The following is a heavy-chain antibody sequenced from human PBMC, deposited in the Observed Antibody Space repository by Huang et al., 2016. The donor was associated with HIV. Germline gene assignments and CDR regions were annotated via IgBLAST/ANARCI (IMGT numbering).Heavy chain of an antibody. D-gene: IGHD5-12*01. CDR2: ISNDGSSR. Sequence: QVQLVESGGGVVQPGRSLRLSCAASGFSFANYAMHGVRQGPGKRLGWVTFISNDGSSRYYADSVKGRFTISRDNFKNALYLQMNRLRGDDTAVYYCTREYTVAGAFDLWGQGTMVTVSS. J-gene: IGHJ3*01. CDR3: TREYTVAGAFDL. V-gene: IGHV3-30-3*01. CDR1: GFSFANYA.